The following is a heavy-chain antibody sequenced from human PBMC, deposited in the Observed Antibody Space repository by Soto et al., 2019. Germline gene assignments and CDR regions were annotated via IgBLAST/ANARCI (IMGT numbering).Heavy chain of an antibody. CDR2: IYWNDDK. V-gene: IGHV2-5*01. J-gene: IGHJ4*02. Sequence: QITLKESGPTLVKPTQTLTLTCTFSGFSLSTSGVGVGWIRQPPGKALEWLALIYWNDDKRYSPSLKSRLTITKDTSINQVVLTMTNMDPVDTATYYCAHNVADVWGYGPFDYWGQGTLVTVSS. D-gene: IGHD3-16*01. CDR3: AHNVADVWGYGPFDY. CDR1: GFSLSTSGVG.